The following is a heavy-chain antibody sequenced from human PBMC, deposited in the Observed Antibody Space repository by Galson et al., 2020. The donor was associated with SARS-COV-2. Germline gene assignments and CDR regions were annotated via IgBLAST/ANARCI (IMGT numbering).Heavy chain of an antibody. CDR2: IWYDGSNK. D-gene: IGHD3-9*01. CDR1: GFTFSSYG. J-gene: IGHJ6*02. CDR3: AKALGEMYYDILTGYCPPYCYYGMDV. Sequence: GGSLRLSCAASGFTFSSYGMHWVRQAPGKGLEWVAVIWYDGSNKYYADSVKGRFTISRDNSKNTLYLQMNSLRAEDTAVYYCAKALGEMYYDILTGYCPPYCYYGMDVWGQGTTVTVSS. V-gene: IGHV3-33*06.